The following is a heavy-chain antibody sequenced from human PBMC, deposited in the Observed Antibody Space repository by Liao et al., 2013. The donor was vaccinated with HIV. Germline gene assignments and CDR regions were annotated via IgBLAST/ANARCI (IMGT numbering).Heavy chain of an antibody. CDR3: ARGPSNWGWGARWYFDL. J-gene: IGHJ2*01. V-gene: IGHV4-34*01. Sequence: QVQLQQWGAGLLKPSETLSLTCAVYGGSFSGYYWSWIRQPPGKGLEWIGEINHSGSTNYNPSLKSRVTMSVDTSKNQFSLKLSSVTAADTAVYYCARGPSNWGWGARWYFDLWGRGTLVTVSS. CDR1: GGSFSGYY. D-gene: IGHD7-27*01. CDR2: INHSGST.